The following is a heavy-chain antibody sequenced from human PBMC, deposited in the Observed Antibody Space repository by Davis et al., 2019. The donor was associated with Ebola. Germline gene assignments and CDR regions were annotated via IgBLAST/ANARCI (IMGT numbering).Heavy chain of an antibody. V-gene: IGHV4-61*01. CDR3: ARLVGGTIFGVVTYGMDV. J-gene: IGHJ6*02. D-gene: IGHD3-3*01. CDR2: IYYSGST. Sequence: MPSETLSLTCTVSGGSVSSGSYYWSWIRQPPEKGLEWVGYIYYSGSTNCNPSLKSRVTISVDTSKNQFSLKLSSVTAADTAVYYCARLVGGTIFGVVTYGMDVWGQGTTVTVSS. CDR1: GGSVSSGSYY.